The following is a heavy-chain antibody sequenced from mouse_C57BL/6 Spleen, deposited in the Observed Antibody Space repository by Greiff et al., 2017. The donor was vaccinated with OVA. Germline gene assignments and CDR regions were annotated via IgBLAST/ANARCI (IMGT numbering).Heavy chain of an antibody. V-gene: IGHV1-26*01. CDR3: ARSQLHYGNYMAWFAY. D-gene: IGHD2-1*01. CDR1: GYTFTDYY. Sequence: EVQLQQSGPELVKPGASVKISCKASGYTFTDYYMNWVKQSHGKSLEWIGDINPNNGGTSYNQKFKGKATLTVDKSSSTAYMELRSLTSEDSAVYYCARSQLHYGNYMAWFAYWGQGTLVTVSA. J-gene: IGHJ3*01. CDR2: INPNNGGT.